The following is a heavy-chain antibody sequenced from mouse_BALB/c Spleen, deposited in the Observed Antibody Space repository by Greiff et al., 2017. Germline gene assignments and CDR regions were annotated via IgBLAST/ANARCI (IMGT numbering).Heavy chain of an antibody. CDR1: GFTFSDAW. Sequence: EVQGVESGGGLVQPGGSMKLSCAASGFTFSDAWMDWVSQYPEKGLEWVAEIRSNANNHATYYAESVNGRFTISRDDSKSSVDLQMNSLRAEDTGIYYGTRAYRYGVGAWFAYWGQGTLVTVSA. CDR3: TRAYRYGVGAWFAY. D-gene: IGHD2-14*01. CDR2: IRSNANNHAT. J-gene: IGHJ3*01. V-gene: IGHV6-6*01.